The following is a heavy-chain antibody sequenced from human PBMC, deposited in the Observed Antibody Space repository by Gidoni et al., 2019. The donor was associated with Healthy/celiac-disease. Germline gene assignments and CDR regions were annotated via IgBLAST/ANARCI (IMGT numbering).Heavy chain of an antibody. CDR1: GYTFTSYD. Sequence: QVQLVQSGAEVKKPGASVKVSCKASGYTFTSYDINWVRQATGQGLQWMGWMNPNSGNTGYAQKFQGRVTMTRNTSISTAYMELSSLRSEDRAVYYCARAFYCSSTSCSHDYWGQGTLVTVSS. CDR2: MNPNSGNT. D-gene: IGHD2-2*01. V-gene: IGHV1-8*01. J-gene: IGHJ4*02. CDR3: ARAFYCSSTSCSHDY.